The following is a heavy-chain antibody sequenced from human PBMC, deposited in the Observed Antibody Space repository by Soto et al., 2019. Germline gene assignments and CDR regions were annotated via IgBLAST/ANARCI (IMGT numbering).Heavy chain of an antibody. Sequence: EVQLLESGGDLVQPGGSLRLSCAAAGFMFSSYGMSWVRQAPGKGLQWVATIHPSGGSTHYAESVRGRFTISRDNSRDTLYLQMNSLRAEDTAVYYCAKGPTTGPPDCWGAGALVTVSS. J-gene: IGHJ4*02. D-gene: IGHD3-9*01. CDR2: IHPSGGST. V-gene: IGHV3-23*01. CDR1: GFMFSSYG. CDR3: AKGPTTGPPDC.